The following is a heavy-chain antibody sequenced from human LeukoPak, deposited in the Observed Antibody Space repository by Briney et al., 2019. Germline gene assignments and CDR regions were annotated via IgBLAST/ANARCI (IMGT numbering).Heavy chain of an antibody. Sequence: SETLSLTCTVSGGSISSYYWSWIRQPPGKGLEWIGYIYYSGSTNYNPSLKSQVTISVDTSKNQFSLRLSSVTAAGADTAVYYCVREVNHYGLRRNSFDPWGQGLKVTVSS. D-gene: IGHD3/OR15-3a*01. CDR1: GGSISSYY. V-gene: IGHV4-59*12. J-gene: IGHJ5*02. CDR3: VREVNHYGLRRNSFDP. CDR2: IYYSGST.